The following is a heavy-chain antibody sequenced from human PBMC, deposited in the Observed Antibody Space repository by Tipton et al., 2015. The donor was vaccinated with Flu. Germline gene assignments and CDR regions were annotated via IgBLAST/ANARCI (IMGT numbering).Heavy chain of an antibody. CDR2: IKDDGAEE. CDR3: ARDPYNDAFDF. Sequence: GSLRLSCAISGFTFSTYWMSWVRQAPGKGLEWVANIKDDGAEEYYLDSVKGRFTISRDNTRNSLYLQMNSLRDEDTAVYYCARDPYNDAFDFWGQGTVVTVSS. V-gene: IGHV3-7*01. CDR1: GFTFSTYW. D-gene: IGHD1-1*01. J-gene: IGHJ3*01.